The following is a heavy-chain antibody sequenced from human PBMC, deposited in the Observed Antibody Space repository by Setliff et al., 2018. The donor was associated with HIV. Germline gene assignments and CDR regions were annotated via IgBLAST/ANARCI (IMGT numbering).Heavy chain of an antibody. Sequence: KVSCKASGGTFNTYAMNWVRQAPGQGLEWMGHIIPIFNIANYAQKFQDRITITADESTSTAYMELSSLRSEDTAVYYCASPHGYCPDGSCSLVGAFDFWGQGTMVTVSS. CDR3: ASPHGYCPDGSCSLVGAFDF. V-gene: IGHV1-69*01. CDR2: IIPIFNIA. CDR1: GGTFNTYA. J-gene: IGHJ3*01. D-gene: IGHD2-8*01.